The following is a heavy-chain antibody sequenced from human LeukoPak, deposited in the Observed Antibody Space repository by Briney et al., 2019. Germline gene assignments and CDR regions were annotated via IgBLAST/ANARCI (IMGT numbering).Heavy chain of an antibody. CDR3: ARDRADGYNYGDYFDN. CDR2: IYGSSRA. J-gene: IGHJ4*02. D-gene: IGHD5-18*01. V-gene: IGHV3-66*01. Sequence: GGSLRLSCAGSGFIVSSNYMSWVRQAAGKGLEWVSVIYGSSRAYYADSVKGRFTISRDNSKNTVYLQMDSLRAEDTAVYYCARDRADGYNYGDYFDNWGQGTLVTVSS. CDR1: GFIVSSNY.